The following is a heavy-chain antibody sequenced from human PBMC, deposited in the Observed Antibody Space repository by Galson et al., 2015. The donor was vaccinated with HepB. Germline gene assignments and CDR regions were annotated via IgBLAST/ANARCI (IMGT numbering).Heavy chain of an antibody. V-gene: IGHV1-69*01. J-gene: IGHJ3*02. CDR1: GGTFSSYA. CDR3: ATTVATRGAFDI. D-gene: IGHD5-12*01. CDR2: IIPIFGTA. Sequence: SCAASGGTFSSYAISWVRQAPGQGLEWMGGIIPIFGTANYAQKFQGRVTITADESTSTAYMELSSLRSGDTAVYYCATTVATRGAFDIWGQGTMVTVSS.